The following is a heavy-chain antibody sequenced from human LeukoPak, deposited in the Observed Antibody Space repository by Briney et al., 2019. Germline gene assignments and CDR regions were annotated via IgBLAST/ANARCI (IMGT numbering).Heavy chain of an antibody. V-gene: IGHV4-39*01. CDR2: LSNSGNT. CDR1: GAFISSGDLH. Sequence: PSETLSLTCTVSGAFISSGDLHWAWIRQPPGKGLEWIGSLSNSGNTYYNASLKTRVTISVDTSKNQLSLSLNSVTAADTAVYYCARLSYRRFDYWGQGNLVTVSS. J-gene: IGHJ4*02. D-gene: IGHD4-11*01. CDR3: ARLSYRRFDY.